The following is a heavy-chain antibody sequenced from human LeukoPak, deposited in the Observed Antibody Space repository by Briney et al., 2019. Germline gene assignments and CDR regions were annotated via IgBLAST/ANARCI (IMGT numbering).Heavy chain of an antibody. CDR3: AKDHLANYYYYYMDV. CDR2: ISTSSSYI. CDR1: GFTFSSYT. Sequence: GGSLRLSCAASGFTFSSYTMNWVRQAPGKGLEWVSSISTSSSYIYYADSVKGRFTISRDNAKNSLYLQMNSLRAEDTAVYYCAKDHLANYYYYYMDVWGKGTTVTISS. V-gene: IGHV3-21*01. J-gene: IGHJ6*03.